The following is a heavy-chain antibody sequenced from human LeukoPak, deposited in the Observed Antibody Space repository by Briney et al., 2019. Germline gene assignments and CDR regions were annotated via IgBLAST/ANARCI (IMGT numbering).Heavy chain of an antibody. CDR3: ARDRGTGHVDY. CDR2: IYYSGST. CDR1: GGSISSGGYY. J-gene: IGHJ4*02. V-gene: IGHV4-31*03. Sequence: ASETLSLTCTVSGGSISSGGYYWSWIRQHPGKGLEWIGYIYYSGSTYYNPSLKSRVTISVDTSKNQFSLKLSSVTAADTAVYYCARDRGTGHVDYWGQGTLVTVSS. D-gene: IGHD1/OR15-1a*01.